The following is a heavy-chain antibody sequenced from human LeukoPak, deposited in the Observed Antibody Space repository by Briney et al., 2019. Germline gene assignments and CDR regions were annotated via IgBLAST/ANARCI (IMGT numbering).Heavy chain of an antibody. CDR1: GGTFSSYA. J-gene: IGHJ6*02. V-gene: IGHV1-69*04. CDR2: IIPILGIA. Sequence: WASVKVSCKASGGTFSSYAISWVRQAPGQGLEWMGRIIPILGIANYAQKFQGRVTITADKSTSTAYMELSSLRSEDTAVYYCATRDGSSTSYYYYYGMDVWGQGTTVTVSS. CDR3: ATRDGSSTSYYYYYGMDV. D-gene: IGHD6-13*01.